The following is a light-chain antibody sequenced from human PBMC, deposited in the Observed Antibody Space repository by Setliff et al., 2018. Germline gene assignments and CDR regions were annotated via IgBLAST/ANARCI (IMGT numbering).Light chain of an antibody. CDR1: YSDVGKYNL. V-gene: IGLV2-23*02. J-gene: IGLJ1*01. CDR3: CSYAGSSTFV. Sequence: SALTQPASVSGSPGQSITISCTGTYSDVGKYNLVSWYQQHPGKVPKLILYDFTTRPSGVSDRFSGSKPANTASLTISGLQAEDEADYYCCSYAGSSTFVFGGGTKVTVL. CDR2: DFT.